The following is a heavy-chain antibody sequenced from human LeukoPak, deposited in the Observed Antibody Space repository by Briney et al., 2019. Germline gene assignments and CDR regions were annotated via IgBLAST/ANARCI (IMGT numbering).Heavy chain of an antibody. J-gene: IGHJ6*03. CDR1: GGSISSSSYY. D-gene: IGHD3-9*01. V-gene: IGHV4-39*01. CDR3: ARTHRLYDILTGYYPYYYYYMDV. Sequence: PSETLSLTCTVSGGSISSSSYYWGWIRQPPGKGLEWIGSIYYSGSTYYNPSLKSRVTISVDTSKNQFSLKLSSVTAADTAVYYCARTHRLYDILTGYYPYYYYYMDVWGKGTTVTVSS. CDR2: IYYSGST.